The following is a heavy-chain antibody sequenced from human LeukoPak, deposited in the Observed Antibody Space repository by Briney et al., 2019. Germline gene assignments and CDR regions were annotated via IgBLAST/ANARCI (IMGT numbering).Heavy chain of an antibody. CDR2: IKQDGSET. J-gene: IGHJ4*02. CDR1: GFILSRDW. D-gene: IGHD2-15*01. Sequence: GGSLRLSCAASGFILSRDWMSWVRHAPGKGLEWVANIKQDGSETYYVDSVKGRFTISRDNAKNSLYLQINSLRAEDTAVYSCARGDCSGGSCYSFDYWGQGTLVTVSS. CDR3: ARGDCSGGSCYSFDY. V-gene: IGHV3-7*01.